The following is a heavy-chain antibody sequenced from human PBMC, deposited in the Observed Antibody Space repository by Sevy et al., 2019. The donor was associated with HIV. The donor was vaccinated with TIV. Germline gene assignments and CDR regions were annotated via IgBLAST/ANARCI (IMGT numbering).Heavy chain of an antibody. J-gene: IGHJ4*02. CDR2: MNPNSGNT. CDR1: GYTFTSYD. CDR3: ARGGYYYDSSGYGYFDY. V-gene: IGHV1-8*01. Sequence: ASVKVSCKASGYTFTSYDINWVRQATEQGLEWMGWMNPNSGNTGYAQKFQGRVTMTRNTSISTAYMELSSLRSEDTAVYYCARGGYYYDSSGYGYFDYWGQGTLVTVSS. D-gene: IGHD3-22*01.